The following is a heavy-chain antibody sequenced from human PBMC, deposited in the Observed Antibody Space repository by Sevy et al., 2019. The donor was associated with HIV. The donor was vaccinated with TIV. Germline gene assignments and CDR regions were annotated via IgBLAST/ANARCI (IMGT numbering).Heavy chain of an antibody. CDR1: GFPFSSYS. V-gene: IGHV3-48*02. CDR3: ARGSWYYYYGMDA. CDR2: MSGSDGTI. D-gene: IGHD6-13*01. Sequence: GGSLRLSCAASGFPFSSYSMNWVRQAPGKGLEWVSYMSGSDGTIYYADSVKGRFTMSRDNAKNSLFLQMNSLRDEDTAVYYCARGSWYYYYGMDAWGQGTTVTVSS. J-gene: IGHJ6*02.